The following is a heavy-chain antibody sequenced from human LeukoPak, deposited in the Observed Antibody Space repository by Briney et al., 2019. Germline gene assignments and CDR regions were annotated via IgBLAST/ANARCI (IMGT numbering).Heavy chain of an antibody. D-gene: IGHD2/OR15-2a*01. V-gene: IGHV4-59*01. Sequence: PSETLSLTCTVSGASISKSYWSWIRQPPGKELEWIGCTFNSGSTRYNPSLGSRVTISEDTSRNQFSLRLTSVTAADTATYYCSRASPGAIYYYGMDVWGQGTLVTVSS. CDR1: GASISKSY. J-gene: IGHJ6*01. CDR3: SRASPGAIYYYGMDV. CDR2: TFNSGST.